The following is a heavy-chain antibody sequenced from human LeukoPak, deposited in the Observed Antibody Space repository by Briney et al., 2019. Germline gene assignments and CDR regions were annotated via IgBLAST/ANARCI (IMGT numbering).Heavy chain of an antibody. CDR2: ISSSSSYI. CDR3: ARDGGLNYYDSSGYWGSWFDP. D-gene: IGHD3-22*01. CDR1: GFTFNSYS. J-gene: IGHJ5*02. V-gene: IGHV3-21*01. Sequence: GGSLRLSCAASGFTFNSYSMNWVRQAPGKGLEWVSSISSSSSYIYYADSVKGRFTISRDNAKNSLYLQMNSLRAEDTAVYYCARDGGLNYYDSSGYWGSWFDPWGQGTLVTVSS.